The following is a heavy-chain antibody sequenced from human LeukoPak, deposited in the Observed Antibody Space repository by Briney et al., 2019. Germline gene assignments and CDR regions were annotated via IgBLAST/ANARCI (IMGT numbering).Heavy chain of an antibody. Sequence: ASVKVSCKASGYTFTDYYMHWVRQAPGQGLEWMGWLNPNSGDTDYAQKFQGRVSMTRDTSISTAYMDLSDLRSDDTAVYYCARGRNIEMTTMSGGSDYWGQGTLVTVSS. CDR1: GYTFTDYY. CDR3: ARGRNIEMTTMSGGSDY. J-gene: IGHJ4*02. V-gene: IGHV1-2*02. CDR2: LNPNSGDT. D-gene: IGHD5-24*01.